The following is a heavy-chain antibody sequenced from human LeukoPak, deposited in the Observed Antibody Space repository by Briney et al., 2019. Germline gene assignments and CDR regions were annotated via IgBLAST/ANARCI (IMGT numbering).Heavy chain of an antibody. CDR2: INHSGST. CDR3: ARKKYYDILTGLYNWFDP. D-gene: IGHD3-9*01. J-gene: IGHJ5*02. CDR1: GGSFSGYY. V-gene: IGHV4-34*01. Sequence: PSETLSLTCAVYGGSFSGYYWSWIRQPPGKGLDWIGEINHSGSTNYNPSLKSRVTISVDTSKNQFSLKLSSVTAADTAVYYCARKKYYDILTGLYNWFDPWGQGTLVTVSS.